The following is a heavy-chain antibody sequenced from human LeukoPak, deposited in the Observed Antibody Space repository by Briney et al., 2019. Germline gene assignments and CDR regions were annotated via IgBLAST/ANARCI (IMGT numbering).Heavy chain of an antibody. D-gene: IGHD3-9*01. CDR1: GGFINSYY. J-gene: IGHJ6*03. Sequence: SETLSLTCTVSGGFINSYYWSWIRQPAGKGLEWIGRVYTSGITNYNPSLKSRITMSIDTSKNQFSLKLTSVTAADTAVYYCARHNGFDRGYYYYMDVWGKGTTVTVSS. V-gene: IGHV4-4*07. CDR2: VYTSGIT. CDR3: ARHNGFDRGYYYYMDV.